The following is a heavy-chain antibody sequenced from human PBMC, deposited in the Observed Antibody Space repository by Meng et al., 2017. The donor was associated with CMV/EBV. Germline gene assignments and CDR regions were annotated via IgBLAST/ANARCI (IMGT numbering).Heavy chain of an antibody. D-gene: IGHD2-2*01. CDR2: IIPIFGIA. CDR3: ARDAGYCSSTSCEHYYGMDV. CDR1: GGTFSSYA. J-gene: IGHJ6*02. V-gene: IGHV1-69*05. Sequence: SVKVSCKASGGTFSSYAISWVRQAPGQGLEWMGGIIPIFGIANYAQKFQGRVTITTDESTSTAYKELSGLRSEDTAVYYCARDAGYCSSTSCEHYYGMDVWGQGTTVTVSS.